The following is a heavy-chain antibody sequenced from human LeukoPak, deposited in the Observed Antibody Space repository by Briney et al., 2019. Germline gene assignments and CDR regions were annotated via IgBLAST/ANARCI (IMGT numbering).Heavy chain of an antibody. CDR2: INPSGGST. CDR1: GYTFTSNY. CDR3: ARGGKRQSGSYLEW. J-gene: IGHJ4*02. D-gene: IGHD1-26*01. Sequence: ASVKVSCKASGYTFTSNYIHWVRQAPGQGLEWLGVINPSGGSTTYAQKFQGRVTMTRDTSTSTVYMDLYSLRSEDTAVYYCARGGKRQSGSYLEWWGQGTLVTVSS. V-gene: IGHV1-46*01.